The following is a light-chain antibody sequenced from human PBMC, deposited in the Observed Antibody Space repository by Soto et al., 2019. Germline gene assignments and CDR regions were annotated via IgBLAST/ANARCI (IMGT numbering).Light chain of an antibody. CDR3: QQSYSTPPT. J-gene: IGKJ2*01. Sequence: DIQMTQSPSSLSASVGDRVTITCRASQSIRTSLNWYQQKPGKAPKLLIYGGFSLQSGAPSRFSGSGSGTEFTLSISSLQPEDFAGYYCQQSYSTPPTFGQGTKVEIK. CDR1: QSIRTS. CDR2: GGF. V-gene: IGKV1-39*01.